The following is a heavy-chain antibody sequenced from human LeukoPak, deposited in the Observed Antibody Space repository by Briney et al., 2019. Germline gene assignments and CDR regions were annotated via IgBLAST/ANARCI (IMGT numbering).Heavy chain of an antibody. D-gene: IGHD5-18*01. V-gene: IGHV3-74*01. CDR3: AREMGSYGYWRGFDY. Sequence: GGSLRLSCAASGFTFSSYWMHWVRQAPGKGLVWVSRINSDGSSTSYADSVKSRFTISRDNAKNTLYLQMNSLRAEDTAVYYCAREMGSYGYWRGFDYWGQGTLVTVSS. J-gene: IGHJ4*02. CDR2: INSDGSST. CDR1: GFTFSSYW.